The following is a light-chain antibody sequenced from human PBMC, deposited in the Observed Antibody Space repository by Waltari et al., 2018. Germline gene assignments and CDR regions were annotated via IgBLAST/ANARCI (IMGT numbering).Light chain of an antibody. CDR3: QQCYTFPYT. Sequence: DIVMTQSPDSLAVSLGERATINCKSSQSVLFSSNNKNYLGLYQQKPGQPPKLLISWASTRESGVPDRFSGSGSGTDFTLTISSLQAEDVAVYYCQQCYTFPYTFGQGTKLEI. CDR1: QSVLFSSNNKNY. V-gene: IGKV4-1*01. J-gene: IGKJ2*01. CDR2: WAS.